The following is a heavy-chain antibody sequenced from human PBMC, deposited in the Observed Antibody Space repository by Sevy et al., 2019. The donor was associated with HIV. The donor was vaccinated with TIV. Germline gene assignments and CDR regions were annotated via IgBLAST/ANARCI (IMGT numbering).Heavy chain of an antibody. CDR2: IGYDGSNK. V-gene: IGHV3-33*01. Sequence: GGSLRLSCTASGFTPSTYGMHWVRQAPGKGLERVAVIGYDGSNKYYADSVKGRFTISRDNSKNTVFLQMDSLRVEDTAVYYCARDPRMYGDYLLAYFDSWGQGTLVTVSS. J-gene: IGHJ4*02. CDR1: GFTPSTYG. D-gene: IGHD2-8*01. CDR3: ARDPRMYGDYLLAYFDS.